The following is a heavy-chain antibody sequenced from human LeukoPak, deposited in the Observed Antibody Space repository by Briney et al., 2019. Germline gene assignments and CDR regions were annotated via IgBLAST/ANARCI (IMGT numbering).Heavy chain of an antibody. CDR2: IKQDGSEE. CDR3: ARDAYRDRYFDY. J-gene: IGHJ4*02. D-gene: IGHD4-11*01. Sequence: GGSLRLSCVASGFTFSSYWMSWVRQAPGKGLEWVANIKQDGSEEYYVDSVRGRFTISRDNAKNSLYLQLNSLRAEDTAVYYCARDAYRDRYFDYWGQGTLVTVSS. V-gene: IGHV3-7*01. CDR1: GFTFSSYW.